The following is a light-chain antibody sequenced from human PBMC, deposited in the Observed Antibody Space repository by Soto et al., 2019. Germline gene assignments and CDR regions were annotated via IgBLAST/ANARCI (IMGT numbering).Light chain of an antibody. CDR3: QQYNTWLWT. Sequence: EVVMTQSPATLSVSPGERATLSCRASQSVNANLAWYQQKPGQAPRLLIHGASNRATGIPARFSGSGFGTELIPTISSLQSEDFAVYYCQQYNTWLWTFGQGTKVEI. V-gene: IGKV3-15*01. CDR1: QSVNAN. J-gene: IGKJ1*01. CDR2: GAS.